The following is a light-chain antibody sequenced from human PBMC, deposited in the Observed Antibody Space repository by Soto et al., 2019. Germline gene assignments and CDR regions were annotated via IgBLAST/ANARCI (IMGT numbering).Light chain of an antibody. V-gene: IGLV2-14*03. CDR3: NSYTSSRTYV. Sequence: QSALTQPASVSGSPGQSITISCTATSSDVGGFNYVSWYQQHPGKAPKLMIYDVTNRPSGVSYRFSGSKSGNAASLTISGLQAEDEADYYCNSYTSSRTYVFGTGTKLTVL. CDR1: SSDVGGFNY. CDR2: DVT. J-gene: IGLJ1*01.